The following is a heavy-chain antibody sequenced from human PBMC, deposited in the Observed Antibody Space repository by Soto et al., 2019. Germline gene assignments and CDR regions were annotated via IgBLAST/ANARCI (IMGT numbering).Heavy chain of an antibody. CDR2: VSPNSGNT. V-gene: IGHV1-8*01. J-gene: IGHJ5*01. CDR1: GYTFTDYD. Sequence: EASVKVSCKASGYTFTDYDINWVRQAPGQGLEWMGWVSPNSGNTVYAQKFQDRVTMTRDTSISTAYMELNNLRFEDTAMYYCARGRFYSETSTWFAFWGQGTPVTVS. D-gene: IGHD2-2*01. CDR3: ARGRFYSETSTWFAF.